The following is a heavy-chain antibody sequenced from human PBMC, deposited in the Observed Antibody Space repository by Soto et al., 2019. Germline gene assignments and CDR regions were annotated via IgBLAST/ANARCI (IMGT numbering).Heavy chain of an antibody. CDR1: GFTFSSYA. Sequence: QVQLVESGGGVVQPGRSLRLSCAASGFTFSSYAMHWVRRAPGKGLEWMAVMSYDGSNKYYADSVKGRFTISRDNSKNTLYLRMNILRPEDTALYYCARAGGAYWGQGTLVIVSS. V-gene: IGHV3-30-3*01. CDR2: MSYDGSNK. J-gene: IGHJ4*02. D-gene: IGHD3-16*01. CDR3: ARAGGAY.